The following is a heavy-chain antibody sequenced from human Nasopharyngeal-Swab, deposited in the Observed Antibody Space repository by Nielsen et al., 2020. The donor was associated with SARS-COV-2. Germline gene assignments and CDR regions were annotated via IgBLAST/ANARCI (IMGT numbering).Heavy chain of an antibody. CDR2: ISGSGGST. V-gene: IGHV3-23*01. J-gene: IGHJ5*02. Sequence: GESLKISCAASGFTFSSCAMSWVRQAPGKGLEWVSAISGSGGSTYYADSVKGRFTISRDNSKNTLYLQMNSLRAEDTAVYYCAKMARFSSGSDWFDPWGQGTLVTVSS. CDR3: AKMARFSSGSDWFDP. D-gene: IGHD6-19*01. CDR1: GFTFSSCA.